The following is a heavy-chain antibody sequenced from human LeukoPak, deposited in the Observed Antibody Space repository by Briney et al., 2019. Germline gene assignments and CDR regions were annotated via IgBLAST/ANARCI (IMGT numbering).Heavy chain of an antibody. CDR3: AKTYYDFWSGPPRYYYMDV. CDR1: GYSFTSYW. J-gene: IGHJ6*03. Sequence: GESLKISCKGSGYSFTSYWIGWVRQMPGKGLEWMGIIYPGDSDTRYSPSFQGQVTISADKSSSTAYLQWSSLKASDTAMYYCAKTYYDFWSGPPRYYYMDVWGKGTTVTVSS. D-gene: IGHD3-3*01. V-gene: IGHV5-51*01. CDR2: IYPGDSDT.